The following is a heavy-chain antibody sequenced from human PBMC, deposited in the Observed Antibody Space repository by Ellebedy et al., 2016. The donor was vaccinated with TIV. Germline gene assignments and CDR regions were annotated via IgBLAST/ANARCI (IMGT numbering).Heavy chain of an antibody. CDR2: ITFSSSYT. J-gene: IGHJ6*03. Sequence: GESLKISXAASGFTFSSYSMNWVRQAPGKGLEWVSAITFSSSYTYYADSVKGRFTISRDNAKNSVYLQMNNLRAEDTAVYYCARRYMDVWGKGTTVTVSS. V-gene: IGHV3-21*01. CDR1: GFTFSSYS. CDR3: ARRYMDV.